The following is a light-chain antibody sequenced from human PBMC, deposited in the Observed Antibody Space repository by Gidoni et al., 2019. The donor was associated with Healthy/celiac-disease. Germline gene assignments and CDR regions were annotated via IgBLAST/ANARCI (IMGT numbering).Light chain of an antibody. CDR3: QQSYSTPRT. CDR1: QSICSY. CDR2: AAS. V-gene: IGKV1-39*01. J-gene: IGKJ1*01. Sequence: DSQMTQSPSSLSASVGDRVTITCRASQSICSYLNWYQQKPGKAPKLLIYAASSLQSGVPSRFSGSGSGTDFTLTISSLQPEDFATYYCQQSYSTPRTFGQGTKVEIK.